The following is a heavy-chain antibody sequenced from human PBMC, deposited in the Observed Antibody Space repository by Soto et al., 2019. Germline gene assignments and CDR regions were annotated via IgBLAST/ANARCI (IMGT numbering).Heavy chain of an antibody. Sequence: GASVKVSCKASGYTFTSYGISWVRQAPGQGLEWMGWISAFNGNTNYAQKLQGRVTMTTDTSTSTAYMELRSLRSDDTAVYYCARASGITMVREPIDYWGQGTLVTVS. D-gene: IGHD3-10*01. CDR3: ARASGITMVREPIDY. CDR1: GYTFTSYG. V-gene: IGHV1-18*01. CDR2: ISAFNGNT. J-gene: IGHJ4*02.